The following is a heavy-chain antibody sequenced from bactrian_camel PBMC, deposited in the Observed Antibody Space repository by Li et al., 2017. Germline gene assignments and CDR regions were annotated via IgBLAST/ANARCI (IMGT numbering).Heavy chain of an antibody. CDR2: ICSGGGGT. V-gene: IGHV3S1*01. CDR3: AASGAYACGGTWSFVSPGQFIG. D-gene: IGHD1*01. Sequence: HVQLVESGGGSVQPGGSLRLSCAYSLYTYSISCMSWFRQAPGKEREGVAAICSGGGGTIYAPTVKGRFTIAQDRRAVYLQMNSLKAEDTAMYYCAASGAYACGGTWSFVSPGQFIGWGQGTQVTVS. CDR1: LYTYSISC. J-gene: IGHJ4*01.